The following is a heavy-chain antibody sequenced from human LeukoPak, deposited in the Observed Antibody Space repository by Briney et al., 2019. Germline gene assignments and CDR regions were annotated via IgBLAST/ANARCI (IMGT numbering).Heavy chain of an antibody. Sequence: SETLSLTCAVYGGSFTGYYWSWIRQPPGKGLEWIGYIYYSGSTNYNPSLKSRVTISVDTSKNQFSLKLSSVTAADTAVYYCARSTCSGGSCYSGYWGQGTLVTVSS. D-gene: IGHD2-15*01. CDR2: IYYSGST. J-gene: IGHJ4*02. CDR1: GGSFTGYY. V-gene: IGHV4-59*08. CDR3: ARSTCSGGSCYSGY.